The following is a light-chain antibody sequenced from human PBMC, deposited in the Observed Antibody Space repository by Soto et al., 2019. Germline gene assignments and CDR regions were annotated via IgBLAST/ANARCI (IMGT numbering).Light chain of an antibody. CDR3: CSYAGSVV. CDR1: SSDVGSYNL. CDR2: EVI. J-gene: IGLJ2*01. V-gene: IGLV2-23*02. Sequence: QSALTQPASVSGSPGQSITISCTGTSSDVGSYNLVSWYQQHPGKAPKLMIYEVIKRPSGVSNRFSGSKSGNTASLTISGLQAEDEADYYCCSYAGSVVFGGGTQLTVL.